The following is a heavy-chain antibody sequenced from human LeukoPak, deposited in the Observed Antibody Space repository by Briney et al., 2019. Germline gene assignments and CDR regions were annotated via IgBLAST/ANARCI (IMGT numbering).Heavy chain of an antibody. CDR2: IWYDGSNK. CDR1: GYTFSSYG. V-gene: IGHV3-33*06. J-gene: IGHJ4*02. Sequence: GRSLRLSCAASGYTFSSYGMHWVRQAPGKGLEWVAVIWYDGSNKYYADSVKGRFTISRDNSKNTLYLQMNSLRAEDTAVYYCAKETYYYYSSHFDYWGQGTLVTVSS. D-gene: IGHD3-22*01. CDR3: AKETYYYYSSHFDY.